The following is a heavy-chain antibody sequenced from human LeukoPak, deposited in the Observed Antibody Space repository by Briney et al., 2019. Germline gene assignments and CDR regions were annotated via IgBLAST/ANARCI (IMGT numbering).Heavy chain of an antibody. V-gene: IGHV7-4-1*02. D-gene: IGHD6-13*01. CDR1: GGTFSSYA. CDR2: INTNTGNP. J-gene: IGHJ3*02. CDR3: ARDPYQQGAFDI. Sequence: GASVKVSCKASGGTFSSYAISWVRQAPGQGLEWMGWINTNTGNPTYAQGFTGRFVFSLDTSVNTAYLQISSLKAEDTAVYYCARDPYQQGAFDIWGQGTMVTVSS.